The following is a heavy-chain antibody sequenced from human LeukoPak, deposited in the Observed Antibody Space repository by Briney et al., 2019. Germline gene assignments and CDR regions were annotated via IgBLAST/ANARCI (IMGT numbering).Heavy chain of an antibody. CDR1: GGTFSSYA. CDR3: VRSKIYYYYMDV. V-gene: IGHV1-69*05. J-gene: IGHJ6*03. CDR2: IIPIFGTA. Sequence: SVKVSCKASGGTFSSYAISWVRQAPGQGLEWMGGIIPIFGTANYAQKFQGRVTITTDESTSTAYMELSSLRSEDTAVYYCVRSKIYYYYMDVWGKGTTVTVSS.